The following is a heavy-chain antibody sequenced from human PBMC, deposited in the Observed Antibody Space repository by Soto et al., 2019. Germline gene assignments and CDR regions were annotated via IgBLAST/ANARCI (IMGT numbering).Heavy chain of an antibody. J-gene: IGHJ5*02. V-gene: IGHV1-18*04. CDR3: ARGGRITGTSLYNWFDP. CDR2: ISAYNGNT. CDR1: GYTFTSYG. D-gene: IGHD1-7*01. Sequence: AASVKVSCKASGYTFTSYGISWVRQAPGQGLEWMGWISAYNGNTNYAQKLQGRVTMTTDTSTSTAYMELRSLRSDDTAVYYCARGGRITGTSLYNWFDPWGQGTLVTVSS.